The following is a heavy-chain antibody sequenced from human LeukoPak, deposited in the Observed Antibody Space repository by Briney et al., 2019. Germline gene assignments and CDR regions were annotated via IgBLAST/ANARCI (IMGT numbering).Heavy chain of an antibody. CDR1: GFDFSSQW. CDR3: AKPHFDY. J-gene: IGHJ4*02. CDR2: IRYDGSNK. V-gene: IGHV3-30*02. Sequence: GGSLRLSCAASGFDFSSQWMSWVRQAPGKGLDWLAFIRYDGSNKYYADSVKGRFTISRDNSKNTLYLQMNSLRAEDTAVYYCAKPHFDYWGQGTLVTVSS.